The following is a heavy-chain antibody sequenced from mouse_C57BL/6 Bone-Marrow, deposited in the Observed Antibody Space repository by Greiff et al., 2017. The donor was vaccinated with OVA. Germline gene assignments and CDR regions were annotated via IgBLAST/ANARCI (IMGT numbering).Heavy chain of an antibody. V-gene: IGHV3-1*01. D-gene: IGHD1-1*01. J-gene: IGHJ2*01. CDR1: GYSITSGYV. Sequence: EVKLVESGPGMVKPSQSLSLTCTVTGYSITSGYVWHWIRHLPGNKLEWMSYISYSGSTNYNPSLKSRISITHDTSKNPFFLKLNSVTTEDTATYYCARELQFYYFDYWGQGTTLTVSS. CDR2: ISYSGST. CDR3: ARELQFYYFDY.